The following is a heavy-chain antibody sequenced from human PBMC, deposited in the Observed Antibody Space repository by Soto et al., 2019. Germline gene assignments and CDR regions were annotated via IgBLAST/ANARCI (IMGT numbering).Heavy chain of an antibody. J-gene: IGHJ6*02. CDR3: SSILMVRCVIITPRSSYYGMDV. CDR1: GGTFSSYA. CDR2: IIPIFGTA. D-gene: IGHD3-10*01. V-gene: IGHV1-69*06. Sequence: GASVKVSCKASGGTFSSYAISWVRQAPGQGLEWMGGIIPIFGTAHYAQKFQGRVTITADKSTSTAYMELSSLRTEDTAGYYCSSILMVRCVIITPRSSYYGMDVWGQGTTVT.